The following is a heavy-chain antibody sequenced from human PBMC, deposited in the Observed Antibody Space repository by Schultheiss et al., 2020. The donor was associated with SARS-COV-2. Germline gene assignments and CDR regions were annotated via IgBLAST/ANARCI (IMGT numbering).Heavy chain of an antibody. CDR1: GYSISSGYY. D-gene: IGHD1-26*01. CDR2: INQSGGT. J-gene: IGHJ4*02. Sequence: SETLSLTCTVSGYSISSGYYWGWIRQPPGKGLEWIGEINQSGGTDYNASLKSRVTMSADTSKSHFYLKLSSVTAADTAVYYCARGRYGGGAHWGQGTLVTVSS. V-gene: IGHV4-38-2*02. CDR3: ARGRYGGGAH.